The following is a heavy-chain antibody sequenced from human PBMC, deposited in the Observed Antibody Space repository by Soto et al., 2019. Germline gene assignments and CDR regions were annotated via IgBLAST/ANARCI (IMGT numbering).Heavy chain of an antibody. CDR1: GFTFSSYA. Sequence: EVQLLESGGGLVQPGGSLRLSYAASGFTFSSYAMSWVRQAPGKGLEWVSAISGSGGSTYYADSVKGRFTISRDNSKNTLYMHMNSLRAEDTAVYYCAKDPSSSGGRYFDYWGQGTLVTVSS. D-gene: IGHD6-6*01. CDR3: AKDPSSSGGRYFDY. V-gene: IGHV3-23*01. J-gene: IGHJ4*02. CDR2: ISGSGGST.